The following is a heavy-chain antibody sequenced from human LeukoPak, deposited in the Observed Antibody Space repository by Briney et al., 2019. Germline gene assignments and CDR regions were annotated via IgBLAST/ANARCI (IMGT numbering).Heavy chain of an antibody. Sequence: SETLSLTCTVSGGSISSGSYYWSWIRQPAGKGLEWIGRIYTSGSTNYNPSLKSRVTISVDTSKNQFSLKLSSVTAADTAVYYCARDRLSGPHYDYWGQGTLVTVSS. CDR2: IYTSGST. CDR1: GGSISSGSYY. CDR3: ARDRLSGPHYDY. D-gene: IGHD1-14*01. V-gene: IGHV4-61*02. J-gene: IGHJ4*02.